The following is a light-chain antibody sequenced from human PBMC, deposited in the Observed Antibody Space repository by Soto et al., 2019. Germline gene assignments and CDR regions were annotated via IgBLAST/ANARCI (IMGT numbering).Light chain of an antibody. V-gene: IGKV1-5*03. CDR3: QQYNGYRWT. Sequence: DIQMTQSPSIVSASVGDRVTITCRASQSISSWLAWYQQKSGKAPKILIYKASSLESGVPSRFSGSGSGTEFTLTISSLQPDDFATYYCQQYNGYRWTFGQGTKVEIK. CDR1: QSISSW. CDR2: KAS. J-gene: IGKJ1*01.